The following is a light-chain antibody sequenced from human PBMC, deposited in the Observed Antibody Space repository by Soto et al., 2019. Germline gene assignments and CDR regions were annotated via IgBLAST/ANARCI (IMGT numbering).Light chain of an antibody. V-gene: IGKV1-39*01. J-gene: IGKJ4*01. CDR3: QQSHSKPLT. Sequence: DIQMTQSPSSLSASVGDRVTITCRASQIISKYVNWYQHKPGKAPTVLIHAASSLQSGVPSRFSGSGSGTDFFLTISSLQPEDFAVYYCQQSHSKPLTFGGGTKVDSK. CDR1: QIISKY. CDR2: AAS.